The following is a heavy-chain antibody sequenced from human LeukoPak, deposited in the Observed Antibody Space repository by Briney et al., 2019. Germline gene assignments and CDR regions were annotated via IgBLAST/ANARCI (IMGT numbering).Heavy chain of an antibody. V-gene: IGHV4-61*01. J-gene: IGHJ4*02. CDR3: ARVITMVRGVILTYFDY. D-gene: IGHD3-10*01. CDR2: IYYSGST. CDR1: GGSVSSGSYY. Sequence: SEILSLTCTVSGGSVSSGSYYWSWIRQPPGKGLEWIGYIYYSGSTNYNPSLKSRVTISVDTSKNQFPLKLSSVTAADTAVYYCARVITMVRGVILTYFDYWGQGTLVTVSS.